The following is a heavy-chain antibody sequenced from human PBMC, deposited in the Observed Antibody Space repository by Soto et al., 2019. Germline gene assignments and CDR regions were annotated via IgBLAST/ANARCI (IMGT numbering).Heavy chain of an antibody. J-gene: IGHJ4*02. Sequence: QVQLVQSGDEVKKPGASVKVSCKASGYTFSTFGIGWVRQAPGQGLEWLGWISTDNGDTNYAQNLQDRITMTTDTSTNTAYVELRSLRSDDTAVYYCGRDWRNYVRPDYWGQGTLVTVSS. CDR3: GRDWRNYVRPDY. CDR1: GYTFSTFG. CDR2: ISTDNGDT. D-gene: IGHD1-7*01. V-gene: IGHV1-18*01.